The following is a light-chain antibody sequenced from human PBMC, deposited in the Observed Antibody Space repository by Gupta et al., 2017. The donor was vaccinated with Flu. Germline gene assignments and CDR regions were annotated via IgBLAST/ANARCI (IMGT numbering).Light chain of an antibody. CDR1: SSDVGIYNL. CDR3: CSYAGSSAVV. J-gene: IGLJ2*01. V-gene: IGLV2-23*02. CDR2: EVN. Sequence: SITISCTGTSSDVGIYNLVSWYQQHPGKAPKVMIYEVNKRPSGVSNRFSGSKSGNTASLTISGLQAEDEADYYCCSYAGSSAVVFGGGTKLTVL.